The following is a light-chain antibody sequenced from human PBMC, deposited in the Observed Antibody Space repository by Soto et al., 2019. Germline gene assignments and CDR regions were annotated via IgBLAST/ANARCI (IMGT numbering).Light chain of an antibody. Sequence: EIVMTQSPATLSVSAGERATLSCRASQSVSSNLAWYQQKPGQAPRLLIYGASTRATGIPARFSGSGSGTEFTLTISSLQSEDFAVYDCQQYNNWPPITFGQGTRLEIK. V-gene: IGKV3-15*01. J-gene: IGKJ5*01. CDR2: GAS. CDR3: QQYNNWPPIT. CDR1: QSVSSN.